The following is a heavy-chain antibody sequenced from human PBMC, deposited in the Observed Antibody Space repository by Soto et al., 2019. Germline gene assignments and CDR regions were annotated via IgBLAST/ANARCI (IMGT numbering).Heavy chain of an antibody. CDR3: HGYGY. D-gene: IGHD5-12*01. CDR1: GFSVTANX. J-gene: IGHJ4*02. V-gene: IGHV3-53*01. Sequence: EGQVVESGGGLIQPGGSERLSXXVXGFSVTANXMSWVRQAPGKGLEWVSVIYSGGSTYYIDSVKGRFSISRDISKNTLYLQMNSLRAEDTAVYYCHGYGYWGQGTLVTVSS. CDR2: IYSGGST.